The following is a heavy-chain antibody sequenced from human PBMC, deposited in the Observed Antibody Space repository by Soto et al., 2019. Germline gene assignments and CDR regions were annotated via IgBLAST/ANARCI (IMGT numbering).Heavy chain of an antibody. V-gene: IGHV1-3*01. CDR1: GYTFTSYA. Sequence: ASVKVSCKASGYTFTSYAMHWVRQAPGQRLEWMGWINAGNGNTKYSQKFQGRVTITRDTSASTAYMELSSLRSEDTAVYYCARVLLWFGEGYMDVWGKGTTVTDSS. CDR2: INAGNGNT. J-gene: IGHJ6*03. CDR3: ARVLLWFGEGYMDV. D-gene: IGHD3-10*01.